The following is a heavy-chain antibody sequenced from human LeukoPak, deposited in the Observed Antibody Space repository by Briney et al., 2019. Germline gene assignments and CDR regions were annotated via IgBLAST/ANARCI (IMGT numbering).Heavy chain of an antibody. CDR1: GGPINSGSYS. CDR3: ARADRSGYFGNVVAFDI. Sequence: SGTLSLTCTVSGGPINSGSYSWTWIRQPAGKGLEWIGRIHISGSTHYTPSLKSRVTISVDTSKNQFSLKLSSGTAADTAVYYCARADRSGYFGNVVAFDIWGQGTMVTVSS. D-gene: IGHD3-22*01. CDR2: IHISGST. J-gene: IGHJ3*02. V-gene: IGHV4-61*02.